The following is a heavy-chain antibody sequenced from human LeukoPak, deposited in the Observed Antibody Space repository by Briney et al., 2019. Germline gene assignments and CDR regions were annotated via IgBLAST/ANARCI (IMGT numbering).Heavy chain of an antibody. V-gene: IGHV3-23*01. Sequence: PGGSLRLSCAASGFTFSTYAMNWVRQAPGKGLEWVSVISGGVGNTYYADSVKGRFTISRDNSKSTLYLQMNSLRADDTAVYYCAKGSYSMIRVHFFYWGQGTLVTVSS. J-gene: IGHJ4*02. CDR1: GFTFSTYA. D-gene: IGHD3-22*01. CDR2: ISGGVGNT. CDR3: AKGSYSMIRVHFFY.